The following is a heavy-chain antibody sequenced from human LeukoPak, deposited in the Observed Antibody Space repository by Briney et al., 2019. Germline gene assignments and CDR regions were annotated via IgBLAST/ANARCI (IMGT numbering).Heavy chain of an antibody. CDR3: ARDLWGHTIFGVVTPLGYFDY. CDR2: ISAYNGNT. V-gene: IGHV1-18*01. Sequence: ASVKVSCKASGYTFTSYGISWVRQAPGQGLEWMGWISAYNGNTNYAQKFQGRVTITADKSTSTAYMELSSLRSEDTAVYYCARDLWGHTIFGVVTPLGYFDYWGQGTLVTVSS. CDR1: GYTFTSYG. D-gene: IGHD3-3*01. J-gene: IGHJ4*02.